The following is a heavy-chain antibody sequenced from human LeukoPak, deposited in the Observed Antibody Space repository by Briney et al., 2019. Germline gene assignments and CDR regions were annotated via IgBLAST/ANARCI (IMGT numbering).Heavy chain of an antibody. V-gene: IGHV3-23*01. J-gene: IGHJ4*02. CDR3: AKDGELIWFGELSY. D-gene: IGHD3-10*01. Sequence: GGSLRLSCAASGFTFSSYAMSWVRQAPGKGLEWVSAISGSGGSTYYADSVKGRFTISRDNSKNTLYLQMNSLRAEDTAVYYCAKDGELIWFGELSYWGQGTLVTVSS. CDR2: ISGSGGST. CDR1: GFTFSSYA.